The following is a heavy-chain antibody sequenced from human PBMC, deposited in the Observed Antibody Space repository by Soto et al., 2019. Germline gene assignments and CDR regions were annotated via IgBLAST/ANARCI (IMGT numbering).Heavy chain of an antibody. J-gene: IGHJ6*02. CDR3: TRIGYCSSTSCRPPSYYYGMDV. Sequence: QVQLVESGGGLVKPGGSLRLSCAASGFTFSDYYMSWIRQAPGKGLEWVSYISSSSSYTNYADSVKGRFTISRDNAKNSLSLQMNSLRAADTAVYYCTRIGYCSSTSCRPPSYYYGMDVWGQGTTVTVSS. D-gene: IGHD2-2*01. V-gene: IGHV3-11*05. CDR1: GFTFSDYY. CDR2: ISSSSSYT.